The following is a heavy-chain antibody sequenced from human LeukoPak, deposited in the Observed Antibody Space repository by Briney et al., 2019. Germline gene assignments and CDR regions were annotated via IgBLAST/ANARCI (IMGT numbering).Heavy chain of an antibody. J-gene: IGHJ6*02. D-gene: IGHD3-3*01. CDR2: MNPNSGNT. V-gene: IGHV1-8*01. CDR1: GYTFTSYD. Sequence: ASVKVSCKASGYTFTSYDINWVRQATGQGLEWMGWMNPNSGNTGYAQKFRGRVTMTRNTSISTAYMELSSLRSEDTAVYYCARTRNSDLGRTYYDFWSGYYYYYYGMDVWGQGTTVTVSS. CDR3: ARTRNSDLGRTYYDFWSGYYYYYYGMDV.